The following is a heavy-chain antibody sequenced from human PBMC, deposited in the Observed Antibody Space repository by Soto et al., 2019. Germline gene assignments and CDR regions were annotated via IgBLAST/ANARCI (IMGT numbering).Heavy chain of an antibody. D-gene: IGHD2-2*01. J-gene: IGHJ6*02. CDR1: GFTFSSYA. CDR2: ISGSGGST. CDR3: AKDRRDIVVVPAAMVVVAGYYYYYYGMDV. Sequence: GGSLRLSCAASGFTFSSYAMSWVRQAPGKGLEWVSAISGSGGSTYYADSVKGRFTISRDNSKNTLYLQMNSLRAEDTAVYYCAKDRRDIVVVPAAMVVVAGYYYYYYGMDVWGQGTTVTISS. V-gene: IGHV3-23*01.